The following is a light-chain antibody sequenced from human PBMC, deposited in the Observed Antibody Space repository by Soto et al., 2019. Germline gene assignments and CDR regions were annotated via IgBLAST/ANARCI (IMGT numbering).Light chain of an antibody. J-gene: IGKJ1*01. CDR1: QSISNY. Sequence: DIQMTQSPSTLSASVGDRVTITCRASQSISNYLAWYQQKPGIAPNLLIYDASSLESGGPSRFSGSGSGTEFTLTISRLQPDDFATYYCQQYNTYSQTFGQGTKVEIK. CDR3: QQYNTYSQT. CDR2: DAS. V-gene: IGKV1-5*01.